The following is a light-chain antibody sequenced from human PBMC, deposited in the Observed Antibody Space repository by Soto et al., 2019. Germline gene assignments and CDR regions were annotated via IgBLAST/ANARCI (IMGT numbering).Light chain of an antibody. V-gene: IGLV2-14*01. CDR1: TSDIGTYSY. CDR3: SSYTSSSTLYV. Sequence: QSVLTQPASVSGSPGQSITISCTGTTSDIGTYSYVSWYQQHAGKAPKLIIYEVSHRPSGVSSRFSGSKSGNTASLTISGLQAEDEADYYCSSYTSSSTLYVFGTGTKVTVL. CDR2: EVS. J-gene: IGLJ1*01.